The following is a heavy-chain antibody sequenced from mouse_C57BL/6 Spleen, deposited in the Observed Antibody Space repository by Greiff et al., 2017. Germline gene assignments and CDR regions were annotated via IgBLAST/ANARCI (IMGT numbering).Heavy chain of an antibody. CDR1: GYTFTSYW. CDR3: AREVAAYGSSSGYFDY. V-gene: IGHV1-52*01. CDR2: IDPSDSET. Sequence: QVQLQQPGAELVRPGSSVKLSCKASGYTFTSYWMHWVKQRPIQGLEWIGNIDPSDSETHYNQKFKDKATLTVDKSSSTAYMQLSSLTSGDSAVYYGAREVAAYGSSSGYFDYWGKGTTLTVAS. D-gene: IGHD1-1*01. J-gene: IGHJ2*01.